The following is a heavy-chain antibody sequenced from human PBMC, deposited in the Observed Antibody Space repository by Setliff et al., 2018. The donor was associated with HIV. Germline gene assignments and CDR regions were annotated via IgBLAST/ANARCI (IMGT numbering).Heavy chain of an antibody. CDR3: AGGPTTRYFDH. V-gene: IGHV4-59*04. CDR2: IYHSGST. CDR1: NVSINSYY. D-gene: IGHD3-16*01. J-gene: IGHJ4*02. Sequence: SETLSLTCTVSNVSINSYYWGWIRQPPGKGLEWIATIYHSGSTYYNPSLKSRVTVSVDTSKNQISLKLSSVTAADTAVYYCAGGPTTRYFDHWGQGNLVTVSS.